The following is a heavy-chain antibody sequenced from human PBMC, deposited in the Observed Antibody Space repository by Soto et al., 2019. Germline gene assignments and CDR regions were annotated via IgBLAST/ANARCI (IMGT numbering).Heavy chain of an antibody. J-gene: IGHJ5*02. D-gene: IGHD1-1*01. CDR3: ARGTHNYRFDP. CDR2: MNPNTGNT. Sequence: QVQLVKSGAEVKRPGASVKVSCKASGYTFTSYDINWMRQATGQGLEWMGWMNPNTGNTAYAQKFQGRVTMTRNTSISTAYMELSDLTSEDTAVYYCARGTHNYRFDPWGQGTLVTVSS. CDR1: GYTFTSYD. V-gene: IGHV1-8*01.